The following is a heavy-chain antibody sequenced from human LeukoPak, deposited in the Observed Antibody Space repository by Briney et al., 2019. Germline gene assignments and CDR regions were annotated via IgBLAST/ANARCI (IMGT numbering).Heavy chain of an antibody. CDR2: ISGSGGST. CDR1: GFTFSSYA. CDR3: AKVPLSAGGWYEY. J-gene: IGHJ4*02. D-gene: IGHD6-19*01. V-gene: IGHV3-23*01. Sequence: GGSLRLSCAASGFTFSSYAMSWVRQAPGKGLEWVSAISGSGGSTYYADSVKGRFTISRDNSKNTLYLQMNSPRAEDTAFYYCAKVPLSAGGWYEYWGQGTLVTVSS.